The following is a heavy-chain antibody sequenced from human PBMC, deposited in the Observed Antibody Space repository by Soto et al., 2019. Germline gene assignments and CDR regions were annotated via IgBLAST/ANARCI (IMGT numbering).Heavy chain of an antibody. D-gene: IGHD3-10*01. Sequence: SETLSVTCAVYGGSFSGYYWSWIRQPPGKGLEWIGEINHSGSTNYNPSLKSRVTISVDTSKNQFSLKLSSVSAADTAVYYCATVRGVRGVIIITYDYYGLDVWGPGTTVSVPS. CDR3: ATVRGVRGVIIITYDYYGLDV. CDR1: GGSFSGYY. CDR2: INHSGST. J-gene: IGHJ6*02. V-gene: IGHV4-34*01.